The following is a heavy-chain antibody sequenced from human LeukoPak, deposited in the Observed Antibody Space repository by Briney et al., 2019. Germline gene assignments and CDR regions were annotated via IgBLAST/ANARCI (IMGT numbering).Heavy chain of an antibody. Sequence: GSSVKVSCKASGGTFSSYAISWVRQAPGQGLEWMGGIIPIFGTANYAQKFQGRVTITTDESTSTAYMELSSLRSEDTAVYYCASVVDDMYSSSQGSSVVYYYMDVWGKGTTVTVSS. D-gene: IGHD6-6*01. J-gene: IGHJ6*03. V-gene: IGHV1-69*05. CDR3: ASVVDDMYSSSQGSSVVYYYMDV. CDR2: IIPIFGTA. CDR1: GGTFSSYA.